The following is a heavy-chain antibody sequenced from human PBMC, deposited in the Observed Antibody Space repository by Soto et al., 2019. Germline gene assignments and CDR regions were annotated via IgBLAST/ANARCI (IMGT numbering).Heavy chain of an antibody. D-gene: IGHD2-2*01. CDR2: IYSGGIT. CDR3: ARGPCISTSCYEYYGMDV. CDR1: GFTVSSNY. Sequence: PGGSLRLSCAASGFTVSSNYMSWVRQAPGKGLEWVSVIYSGGITYYADSVKGRFTISRDNSKNTLYLQMNSLRAEDTAVYYCARGPCISTSCYEYYGMDVWGQGSTVTVSS. V-gene: IGHV3-53*01. J-gene: IGHJ6*02.